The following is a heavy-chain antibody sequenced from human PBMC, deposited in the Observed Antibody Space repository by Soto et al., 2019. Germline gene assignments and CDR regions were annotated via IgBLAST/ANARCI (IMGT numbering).Heavy chain of an antibody. CDR2: ISNDGTYK. Sequence: PGGSLRLSCAGSGFTFSSYAMHWVRQAPGKGLEWVAVISNDGTYKYYAESLKGRFIISRDNSKNTMYLQMNSLRAEDTAVYFCAKDLYYYDSSLDDYWGQGTLVTVSS. CDR3: AKDLYYYDSSLDDY. CDR1: GFTFSSYA. D-gene: IGHD3-22*01. V-gene: IGHV3-30*18. J-gene: IGHJ4*02.